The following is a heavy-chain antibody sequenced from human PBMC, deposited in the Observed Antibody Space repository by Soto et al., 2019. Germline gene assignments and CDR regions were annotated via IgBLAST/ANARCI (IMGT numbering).Heavy chain of an antibody. J-gene: IGHJ4*02. CDR3: ARDPPAFHSAFDY. CDR2: TYYRSKWDY. D-gene: IGHD4-4*01. V-gene: IGHV6-1*01. Sequence: SQTLSLTCAISGDSVSNNGAAWNWIRQSPSRGLEWLGRTYYRSKWDYDYAVSVNSRMTINPDTSKNQFSLQLTSVAPEDTAVYFCARDPPAFHSAFDYWGQGTVVTVS. CDR1: GDSVSNNGAA.